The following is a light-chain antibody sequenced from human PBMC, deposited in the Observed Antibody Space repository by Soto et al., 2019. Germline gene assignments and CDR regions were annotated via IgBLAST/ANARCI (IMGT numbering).Light chain of an antibody. CDR1: QDITRF. CDR2: DAS. J-gene: IGKJ4*01. V-gene: IGKV1-33*01. CDR3: QQYDDLPLT. Sequence: DIQMTQSPSSLSASVGDRVTITCQASQDITRFLSWYQQKPGQAPKLLISDASNLESGVSSRFSGSGSGTEFSLTISSLQPEDIATYFCQQYDDLPLTFGGGTNVEIK.